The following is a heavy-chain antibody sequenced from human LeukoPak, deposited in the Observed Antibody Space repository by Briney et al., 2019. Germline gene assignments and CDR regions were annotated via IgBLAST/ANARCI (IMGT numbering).Heavy chain of an antibody. Sequence: SETLSLTCAVYGGSFSGYYWSWIRQPPGKGLEWIGSIYHSGSTYYNPSLESRVTMSLDTSKNQFSLTLKSVTAADTAVYYCARQTTMPPPHYFDSWGQGTLVTVSS. CDR3: ARQTTMPPPHYFDS. CDR1: GGSFSGYY. D-gene: IGHD1-1*01. J-gene: IGHJ4*02. CDR2: IYHSGST. V-gene: IGHV4-34*01.